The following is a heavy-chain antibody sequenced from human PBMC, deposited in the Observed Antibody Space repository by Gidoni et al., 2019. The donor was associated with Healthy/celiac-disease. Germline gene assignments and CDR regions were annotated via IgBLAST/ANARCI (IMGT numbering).Heavy chain of an antibody. J-gene: IGHJ4*02. Sequence: QVQLVESGVGVVQPGRSLILSCAASGFTFSSHGMHWVRQAPGKGLEWVAVISYDGSNKYYADSVKGRFTISRDNSKNTLYLQMNSLRAEDTAVYYCAKDGQIRIMITFGGVSNYFDYWGQGTLVTVSS. CDR3: AKDGQIRIMITFGGVSNYFDY. D-gene: IGHD3-16*01. CDR2: ISYDGSNK. CDR1: GFTFSSHG. V-gene: IGHV3-30*18.